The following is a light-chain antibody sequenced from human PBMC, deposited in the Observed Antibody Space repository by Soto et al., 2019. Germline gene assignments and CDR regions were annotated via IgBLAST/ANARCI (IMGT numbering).Light chain of an antibody. V-gene: IGKV1-5*01. CDR2: DAS. CDR1: QSISTG. Sequence: DIQMTQSPSTLSASVGDRVTITCRASQSISTGLAWYQQKAGKAPKVLISDASSLESGVPSRFSGSGSGTEFTLTISSLQPDDFATYYCQQCYTYSYTFGQGTKLEIK. J-gene: IGKJ2*01. CDR3: QQCYTYSYT.